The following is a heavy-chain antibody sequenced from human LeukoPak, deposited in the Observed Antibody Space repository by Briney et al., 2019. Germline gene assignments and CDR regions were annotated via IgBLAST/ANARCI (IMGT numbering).Heavy chain of an antibody. CDR1: GGSFSGYH. Sequence: PSETLSLTSAVYGGSFSGYHWSWIRQPPGKGLEWIGEINHSGSTNYNPSLKSRVTISVDTSKNQFSLKLSSVTAADTAVYYCARGLQVAYFDYWGQGTLVTVSS. CDR2: INHSGST. CDR3: ARGLQVAYFDY. V-gene: IGHV4-34*01. D-gene: IGHD5-12*01. J-gene: IGHJ4*02.